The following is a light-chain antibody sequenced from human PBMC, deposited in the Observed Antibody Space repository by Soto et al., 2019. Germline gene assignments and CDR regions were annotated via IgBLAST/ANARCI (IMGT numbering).Light chain of an antibody. Sequence: QSVLTQPPSGAGAPGRRVTISCTGSSSNIGAGYDGHWYQQLPGTAPKLLIYGNSNRPSGVPDRFSGSKSGTSASLAITGLQAEDXADYYCQSYXSSLSXGVFGTGTKVTV. V-gene: IGLV1-40*01. CDR2: GNS. J-gene: IGLJ1*01. CDR3: QSYXSSLSXGV. CDR1: SSNIGAGYD.